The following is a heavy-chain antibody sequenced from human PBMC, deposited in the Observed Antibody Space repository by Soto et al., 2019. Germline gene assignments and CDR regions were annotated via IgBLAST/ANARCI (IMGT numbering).Heavy chain of an antibody. D-gene: IGHD3-10*01. CDR3: ARHGGSYYYGSGSYPLFDYYGTDV. CDR2: IYPGDSDT. Sequence: PGESLKISCKGSGYSFTSYWIDWVRQMPGKXLEWMGIIYPGDSDTRYSPSFQGQVTISADKSISTAYLQWSSLKASDTAMYYCARHGGSYYYGSGSYPLFDYYGTDVWGQGTTVTVSS. J-gene: IGHJ6*02. V-gene: IGHV5-51*01. CDR1: GYSFTSYW.